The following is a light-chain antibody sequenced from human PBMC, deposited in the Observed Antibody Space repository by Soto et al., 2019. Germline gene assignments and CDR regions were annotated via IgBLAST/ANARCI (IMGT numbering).Light chain of an antibody. V-gene: IGKV3-20*01. J-gene: IGKJ2*01. Sequence: EIVLTQSPGTLSLSPGERATLSCRASHSVSSSYLAWYQQKPGQAPRLLISGASSRATGIPDRFSGSGSGTDFTLTISRLEPENFAVYSCQQYGCYSPMYNYGQGTKLEIK. CDR2: GAS. CDR1: HSVSSSY. CDR3: QQYGCYSPMYN.